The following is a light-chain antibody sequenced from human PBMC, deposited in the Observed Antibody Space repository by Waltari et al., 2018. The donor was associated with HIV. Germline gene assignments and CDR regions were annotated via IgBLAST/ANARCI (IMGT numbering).Light chain of an antibody. CDR3: QQYYGPLT. Sequence: DIVMTQSPDSLAVSLGERATINCKSGQSILYSSNNKNYLAWYQQKPGQPPKLLIYWASTRESGVPDRFSGSGSGTDFTLTISSLQAEDVAVYYCQQYYGPLTFGGGTKVEIK. J-gene: IGKJ4*01. CDR1: QSILYSSNNKNY. CDR2: WAS. V-gene: IGKV4-1*01.